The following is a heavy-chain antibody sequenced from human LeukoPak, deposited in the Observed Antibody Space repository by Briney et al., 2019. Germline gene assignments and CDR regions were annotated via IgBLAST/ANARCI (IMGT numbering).Heavy chain of an antibody. V-gene: IGHV3-20*04. Sequence: GGALRLSCVASGFTFDDYGLCRVRHAPGKGLEWVSGLNWHGGSTGYADSVKGRFTISRDNAKNSLYMPMNSLRAEDTPLYFCVRATYNGICYYPEGAVEIWGQGKMVTVSS. CDR1: GFTFDDYG. D-gene: IGHD2-8*01. CDR3: VRATYNGICYYPEGAVEI. CDR2: LNWHGGST. J-gene: IGHJ3*02.